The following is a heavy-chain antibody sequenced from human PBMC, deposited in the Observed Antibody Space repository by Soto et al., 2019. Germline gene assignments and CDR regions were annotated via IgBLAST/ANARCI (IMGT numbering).Heavy chain of an antibody. CDR2: IWYDGSNK. J-gene: IGHJ3*02. CDR3: ARPLGDASI. D-gene: IGHD3-10*01. CDR1: GFTFSSYG. Sequence: QVQLVESGGGVVQPGRSLRLSCAASGFTFSSYGMHWVRQAPGKGLEWVAVIWYDGSNKYYADSVKGRFTISRDNSKNTLYLQMNSLRAEDTAVYYCARPLGDASIWGQGTMVTVSS. V-gene: IGHV3-33*01.